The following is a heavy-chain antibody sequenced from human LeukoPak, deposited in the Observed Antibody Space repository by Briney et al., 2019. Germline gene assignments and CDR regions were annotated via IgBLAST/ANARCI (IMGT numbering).Heavy chain of an antibody. CDR2: IYYGGNR. Sequence: SETLSLTCTVSGDSVSSDLCYWGWIRQPPGKGLEWIGNIYYGGNRYYNPSLKSRVTISVDTSKNQFSLRLSSVTAADTAVYYCARDLGGTTGKFDYWGQGTPVTVSS. J-gene: IGHJ4*02. CDR3: ARDLGGTTGKFDY. D-gene: IGHD1-7*01. CDR1: GDSVSSDLCY. V-gene: IGHV4-39*07.